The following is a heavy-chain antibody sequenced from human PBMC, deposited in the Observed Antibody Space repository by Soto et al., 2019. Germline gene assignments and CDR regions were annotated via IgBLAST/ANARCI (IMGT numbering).Heavy chain of an antibody. CDR2: IIPIFCTT. V-gene: IGHV1-69*01. CDR3: ARGLYCGGGCYSHFDY. J-gene: IGHJ4*02. Sequence: VQLVQSGAEVKKPGSSVKVSCKASGGTFSNYPFIWVRQAPGQGLDWMGGIIPIFCTTDYGQRVQGSVTIAADESTNTAYMDLSSLRSDDTAVYYCARGLYCGGGCYSHFDYWGQGTLVTVSS. D-gene: IGHD2-21*02. CDR1: GGTFSNYP.